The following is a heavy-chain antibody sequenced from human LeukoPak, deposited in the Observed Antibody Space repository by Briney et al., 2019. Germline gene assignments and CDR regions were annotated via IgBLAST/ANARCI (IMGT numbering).Heavy chain of an antibody. J-gene: IGHJ4*02. CDR2: IPRGGSTI. D-gene: IGHD6-13*01. V-gene: IGHV3-48*02. CDR1: VFTFSSYN. CDR3: ALLYGSQTKIDC. Sequence: PGGALRLSCAASVFTFSSYNMNWGRQAPGKGLEWGSYIPRGGSTIHYADSVKRRCTISRDTDKNTLYLQKKRVREEETGVYYCALLYGSQTKIDCWGPGKLLSVSS.